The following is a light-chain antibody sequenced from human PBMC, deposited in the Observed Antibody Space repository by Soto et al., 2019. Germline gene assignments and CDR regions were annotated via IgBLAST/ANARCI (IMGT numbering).Light chain of an antibody. Sequence: QSVLTRPPSXSGAPGPSVTISCTGSSSNIGEGYDIHWYQQLPGTAPKLLIYGNSNRPSGVPDRFSGSKSGTSASLEITGLKAEDEADYYCQSYDSSMSAYVFGTGTKVTVL. CDR2: GNS. V-gene: IGLV1-40*01. J-gene: IGLJ1*01. CDR1: SSNIGEGYD. CDR3: QSYDSSMSAYV.